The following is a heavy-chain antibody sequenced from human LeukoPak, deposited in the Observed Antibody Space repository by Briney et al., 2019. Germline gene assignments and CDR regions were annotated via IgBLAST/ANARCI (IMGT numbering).Heavy chain of an antibody. CDR1: GFTFSSYS. D-gene: IGHD3-10*01. Sequence: PGGSLRLSCAASGFTFSSYSMNWVRQAPGKGLEWVSYISSSSSTIYSADSVKGRFTISRDNAKKSLYLQMNSLRAEDTAVYYCARVQGLYGSMSPPAYYFEYWGQGTLVTVSS. V-gene: IGHV3-48*04. J-gene: IGHJ4*02. CDR2: ISSSSSTI. CDR3: ARVQGLYGSMSPPAYYFEY.